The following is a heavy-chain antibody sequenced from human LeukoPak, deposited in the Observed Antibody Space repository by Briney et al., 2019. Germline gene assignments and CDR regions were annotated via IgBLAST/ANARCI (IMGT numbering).Heavy chain of an antibody. J-gene: IGHJ4*02. V-gene: IGHV1-2*06. Sequence: ASVKVSCKASGYPFTGYYMHWVRQAPGQGLEWMGRINPNSGGTNYAQKFQGRVTVTRDMSTTTAYMELSRLTSDDAAVYYCARAKQWLPYDYWGQGNLVTVSS. CDR3: ARAKQWLPYDY. D-gene: IGHD6-19*01. CDR1: GYPFTGYY. CDR2: INPNSGGT.